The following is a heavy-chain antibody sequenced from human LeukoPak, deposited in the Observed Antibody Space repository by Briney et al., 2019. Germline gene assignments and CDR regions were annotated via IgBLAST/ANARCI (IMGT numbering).Heavy chain of an antibody. Sequence: SQTLSLTCTVSGGSISSGSYYWSWIRQPAGKGLEWIGRIYTSGSTNYNPSLKSRVTISVDTSKNQFSLKLSSVTAADTAVYYCARLGWELLPRGKYYFDYWGQGTLVTVSS. CDR2: IYTSGST. J-gene: IGHJ4*02. CDR1: GGSISSGSYY. D-gene: IGHD1-26*01. V-gene: IGHV4-61*02. CDR3: ARLGWELLPRGKYYFDY.